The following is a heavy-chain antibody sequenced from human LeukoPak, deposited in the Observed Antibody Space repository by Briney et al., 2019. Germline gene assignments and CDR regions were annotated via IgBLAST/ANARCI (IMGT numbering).Heavy chain of an antibody. CDR1: GFTFGDYA. CDR2: IRSKAYGGTT. D-gene: IGHD3-3*01. J-gene: IGHJ4*02. V-gene: IGHV3-49*04. Sequence: GGSLRLSCTASGFTFGDYAMSWVRQAPGKGLEWVGFIRSKAYGGTTEYAASVKGRFTISRDDSKSIAYLQMNSLKTEDTAVYYCTRDSPHAYDFWSGYFFDYWGQGTLATVSS. CDR3: TRDSPHAYDFWSGYFFDY.